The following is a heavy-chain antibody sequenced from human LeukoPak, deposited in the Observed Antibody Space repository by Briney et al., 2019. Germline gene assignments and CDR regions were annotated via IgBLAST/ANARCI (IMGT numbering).Heavy chain of an antibody. Sequence: PGGSLRLSCAASRFTFSSYSMNWVRQAPGKGLEWVSSISSSSNYIYYADSVKGRFTISRDNAKNSLYLEMNGLRAEDTAVYYCSRSLDYWGQGALVTVSS. CDR1: RFTFSSYS. CDR2: ISSSSNYI. J-gene: IGHJ4*02. CDR3: SRSLDY. V-gene: IGHV3-21*01.